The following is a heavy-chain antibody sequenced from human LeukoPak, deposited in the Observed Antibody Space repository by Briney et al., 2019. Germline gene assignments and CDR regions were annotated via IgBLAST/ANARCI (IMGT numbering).Heavy chain of an antibody. Sequence: ASETLSLTCAVYGGSFIGFHWNWIRQAPGKGLEWIGDINHSGSTNYNPSLTSRVTISVDPSKNQFSLNLSSVTAADTAVYYCARNDYYDSWGQGTMVTVSS. D-gene: IGHD3-22*01. CDR3: ARNDYYDS. V-gene: IGHV4-34*01. CDR2: INHSGST. J-gene: IGHJ3*01. CDR1: GGSFIGFH.